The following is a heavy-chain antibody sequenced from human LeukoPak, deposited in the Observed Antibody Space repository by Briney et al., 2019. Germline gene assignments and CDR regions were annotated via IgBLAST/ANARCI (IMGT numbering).Heavy chain of an antibody. CDR1: GGSISSYY. D-gene: IGHD6-13*01. CDR2: IYTSGST. V-gene: IGHV4-4*07. Sequence: SETLSLTCTVSGGSISSYYWSWIRQPAGKGLEWIGRIYTSGSTNYNHSLKSRVTMSVDTSKNQFSLKLSSVNAADTAVYYCARDSAKLGQKTIAAAGTRAFDYWGQGTLVTVSS. CDR3: ARDSAKLGQKTIAAAGTRAFDY. J-gene: IGHJ4*02.